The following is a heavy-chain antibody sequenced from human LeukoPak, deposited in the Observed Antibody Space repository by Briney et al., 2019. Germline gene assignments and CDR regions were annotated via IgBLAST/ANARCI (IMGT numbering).Heavy chain of an antibody. Sequence: GGSLRLSCAASGFTFSSYGMHWVRQAPGKGLEWVAVIWCDGSNKYYADSVKGRFTISRDNSKNTLYLQMNSLRAEDTAVYYCAKDGYCGGDCYSYFDYWGQGTLSPSPQ. CDR2: IWCDGSNK. J-gene: IGHJ4*02. CDR3: AKDGYCGGDCYSYFDY. V-gene: IGHV3-33*06. D-gene: IGHD2-21*02. CDR1: GFTFSSYG.